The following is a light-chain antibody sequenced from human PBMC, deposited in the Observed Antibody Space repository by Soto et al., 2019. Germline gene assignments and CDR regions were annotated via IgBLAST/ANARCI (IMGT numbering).Light chain of an antibody. CDR1: QGISQY. V-gene: IGKV1-9*01. Sequence: DIQLTQSPSFLSASVGDRVAITCRASQGISQYVAWYQQKPGSAPKLLIYTASILQNGVPSRFSGTGSATEFTLTISSLQPEDFATYCCQQVNSYPLTFGGGTKLEIK. J-gene: IGKJ4*01. CDR2: TAS. CDR3: QQVNSYPLT.